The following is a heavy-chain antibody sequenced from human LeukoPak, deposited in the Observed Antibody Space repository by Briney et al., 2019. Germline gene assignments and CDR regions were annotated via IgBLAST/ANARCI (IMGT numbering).Heavy chain of an antibody. V-gene: IGHV3-7*01. J-gene: IGHJ4*02. CDR3: ARARYSDF. Sequence: GGSLRLSCAASGFSLSSYSMNWVRQATGKGLEWVANIKEDGSEKNYADSVKGRFTISRDNAKNPLYLQMNSLRGEDTAVYYCARARYSDFWGQGTLVTVSS. CDR1: GFSLSSYS. CDR2: IKEDGSEK.